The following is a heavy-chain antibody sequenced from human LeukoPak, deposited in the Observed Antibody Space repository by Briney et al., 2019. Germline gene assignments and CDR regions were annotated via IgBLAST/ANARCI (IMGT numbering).Heavy chain of an antibody. J-gene: IGHJ5*02. D-gene: IGHD6-13*01. CDR1: GGSFSGYY. CDR3: ARDIAAAGTNWFDP. CDR2: IYYSGST. V-gene: IGHV4-59*01. Sequence: SETLSLTCAVYGGSFSGYYWSWIRQPPGKGLEWIGYIYYSGSTNYNPSLKSRVTISVDTSKNQFSLKLSSVTAADTAVYYCARDIAAAGTNWFDPWGQGTLVTVSS.